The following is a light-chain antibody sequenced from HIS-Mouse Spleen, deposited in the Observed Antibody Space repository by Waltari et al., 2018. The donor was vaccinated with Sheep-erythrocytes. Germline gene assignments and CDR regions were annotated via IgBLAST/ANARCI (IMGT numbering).Light chain of an antibody. CDR3: CSYAGSSTPWV. CDR2: EGS. V-gene: IGLV2-23*01. Sequence: QSALTQPASVSGSPGQSITISCTGTSIDVGSYNLVSWYQHHPGKAPKLLIYEGSKRPSGVSNRFSGSKSGNTASLTISGLQAEDEADYYCCSYAGSSTPWVFGGGTKLTVL. CDR1: SIDVGSYNL. J-gene: IGLJ3*02.